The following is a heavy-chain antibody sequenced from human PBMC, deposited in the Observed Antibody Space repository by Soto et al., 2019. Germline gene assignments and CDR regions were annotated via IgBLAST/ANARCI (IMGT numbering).Heavy chain of an antibody. CDR3: AKDLIFWSLALDK. J-gene: IGHJ4*02. Sequence: QVQLVESGGGVFQPGSSPRLSCVTFGLTFRSYGMHWLRQAPGKGLEWVAGIDFDGGQKYYADSVKGRFTISRDDSKNTLYLQMNSLRAEDTAVYYCAKDLIFWSLALDKRGQGTLVTVSS. V-gene: IGHV3-33*06. D-gene: IGHD2-8*02. CDR2: IDFDGGQK. CDR1: GLTFRSYG.